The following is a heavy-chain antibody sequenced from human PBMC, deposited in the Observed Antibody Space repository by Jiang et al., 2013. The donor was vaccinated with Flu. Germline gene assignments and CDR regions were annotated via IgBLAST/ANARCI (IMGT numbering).Heavy chain of an antibody. CDR2: INFNSGVT. CDR3: AREARYSDYDRGAFDI. V-gene: IGHV1-2*04. D-gene: IGHD5-12*01. Sequence: SGAEVKKPGASVKVSCKSFEYTFTDYYVHWVRQAPGQGLEYMGWINFNSGVTKSEQNFQGWVTMTRDTSISTLYMELSRLKSDDTAVYFCAREARYSDYDRGAFDIWGQGTMVTVSS. J-gene: IGHJ3*02. CDR1: EYTFTDYY.